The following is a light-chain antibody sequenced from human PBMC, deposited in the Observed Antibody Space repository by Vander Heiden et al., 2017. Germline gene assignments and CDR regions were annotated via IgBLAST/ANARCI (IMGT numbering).Light chain of an antibody. CDR3: HCYGSVFQV. CDR1: SGSIARNF. CDR2: EDN. Sequence: NFMLTQPHSMSESPWQTLTISCTRSSGSIARNFVQWYQQRPGSSPTTVIYEDNQRPSGVPDRFSGSIDSSSSSASLTISGLKTEDEANYYCHCYGSVFQVFGGGTRLTVL. V-gene: IGLV6-57*01. J-gene: IGLJ2*01.